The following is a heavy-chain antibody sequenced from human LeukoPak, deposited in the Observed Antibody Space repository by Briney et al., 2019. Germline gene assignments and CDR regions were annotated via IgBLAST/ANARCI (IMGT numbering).Heavy chain of an antibody. CDR1: DGSFSGYY. CDR3: ARGGGVGRLVTQGNWFDP. D-gene: IGHD3-9*01. CDR2: INHSGSA. Sequence: SSETLSLTFAVYDGSFSGYYCSWIRQPPGKGLEWIGEINHSGSANYNPSLESRATIFLDTSKNQFSLNLSSVTAADTAVYYCARGGGVGRLVTQGNWFDPWGQGTLVTVSS. V-gene: IGHV4-34*01. J-gene: IGHJ5*02.